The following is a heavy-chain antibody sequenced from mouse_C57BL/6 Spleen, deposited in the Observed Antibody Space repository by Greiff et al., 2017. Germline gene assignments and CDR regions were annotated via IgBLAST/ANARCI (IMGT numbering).Heavy chain of an antibody. D-gene: IGHD1-1*01. CDR2: INPSNGGT. V-gene: IGHV1-53*01. CDR3: ARAQLRDYFDY. J-gene: IGHJ2*01. Sequence: QVHVKQPGTELVKPGASVKLSCKASGYTFTSYWMHWVKQRPGQGLEWIGNINPSNGGTNYNEKFKSKATLTVDTSSSTAYMQLSSLTSEDSAVYYCARAQLRDYFDYWGQGTTLSVSS. CDR1: GYTFTSYW.